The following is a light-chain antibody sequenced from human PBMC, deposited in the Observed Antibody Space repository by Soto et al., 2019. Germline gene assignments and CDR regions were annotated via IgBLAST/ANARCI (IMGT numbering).Light chain of an antibody. J-gene: IGKJ2*01. Sequence: DIQMTQSPSTLSAAVGDSVIITCRASQSVSIWLAWYQQKPGKAPKLLIYKASSLESGVPSRFRGSGSGTKFTLTISSLQPHDFTTYHSQQYIDYSYTFGKETTLEIK. CDR2: KAS. CDR3: QQYIDYSYT. CDR1: QSVSIW. V-gene: IGKV1-5*03.